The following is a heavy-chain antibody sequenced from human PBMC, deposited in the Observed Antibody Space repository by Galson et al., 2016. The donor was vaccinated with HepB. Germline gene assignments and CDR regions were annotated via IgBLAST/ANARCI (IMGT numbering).Heavy chain of an antibody. CDR2: IYPGDSET. CDR1: GYTFSNSW. CDR3: ARQSSGWSVHFDY. J-gene: IGHJ4*02. V-gene: IGHV5-51*01. Sequence: QSGAEVKKSGESLKISCKGSGYTFSNSWIGWVRQMPGKGLEWMGIIYPGDSETRYSPSFQGHVTISADKAIGTAYLQWNSLKASDSAIYYCARQSSGWSVHFDYWGQGTLVTVSS. D-gene: IGHD6-19*01.